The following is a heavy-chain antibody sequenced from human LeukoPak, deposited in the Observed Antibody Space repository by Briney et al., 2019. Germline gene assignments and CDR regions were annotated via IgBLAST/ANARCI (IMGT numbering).Heavy chain of an antibody. Sequence: PGGSLRLSCTTSGFTFGDYALSWFRQAPGKGLEWVGFIRKTAYGGTTEYAASVKGRFTISRDDSKSIAYLQMNSLKTEDTAVYYCSGDDSASYFRFDLWGRGTLVTVSS. V-gene: IGHV3-49*03. CDR3: SGDDSASYFRFDL. CDR1: GFTFGDYA. CDR2: IRKTAYGGTT. J-gene: IGHJ5*02. D-gene: IGHD3-10*01.